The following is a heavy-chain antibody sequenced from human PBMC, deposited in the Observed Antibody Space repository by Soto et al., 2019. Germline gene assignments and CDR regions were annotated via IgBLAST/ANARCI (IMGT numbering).Heavy chain of an antibody. D-gene: IGHD3-22*01. CDR2: ITSSSSYI. CDR1: GFTFSDYS. CDR3: ASHPRDNSGYWYYFDY. V-gene: IGHV3-21*01. J-gene: IGHJ4*02. Sequence: EVQLVESGGGLVKPGGSLRLSCAASGFTFSDYSMNWVRQAPGKGLEWVSSITSSSSYIYYADSLKGRFTNSRDNAKNSLYLRMNSLRAEDTAVYYCASHPRDNSGYWYYFDYWGQGTLVTVSS.